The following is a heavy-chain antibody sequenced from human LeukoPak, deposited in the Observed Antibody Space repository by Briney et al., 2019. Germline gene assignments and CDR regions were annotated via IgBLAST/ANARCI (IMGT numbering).Heavy chain of an antibody. CDR2: INSDGSST. Sequence: GGSLRLSCAASGFTFGTNAMSWVRQAPGKGLVWVSRINSDGSSTSYADSVKGRFTISRDNAKNTLYLQMNSLRAEDTAVYYCARGTTVVTPVFDYWGQGTLVTVSS. CDR3: ARGTTVVTPVFDY. D-gene: IGHD4-23*01. V-gene: IGHV3-74*01. J-gene: IGHJ4*02. CDR1: GFTFGTNA.